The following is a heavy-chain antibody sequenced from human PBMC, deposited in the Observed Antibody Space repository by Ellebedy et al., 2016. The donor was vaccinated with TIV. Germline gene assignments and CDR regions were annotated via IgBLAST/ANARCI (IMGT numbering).Heavy chain of an antibody. V-gene: IGHV3-15*01. Sequence: GESLKISXAASGFTFSNAWMSWVRQAPGKGLEWVGRIKSKTDGGTTDYAAPVKGRFTISRDDSKNTLYLQMNSLKTEDTAVYYCTTGRYCSSTSCYGFQHWGQGTLVTVSS. CDR2: IKSKTDGGTT. CDR3: TTGRYCSSTSCYGFQH. CDR1: GFTFSNAW. J-gene: IGHJ1*01. D-gene: IGHD2-2*01.